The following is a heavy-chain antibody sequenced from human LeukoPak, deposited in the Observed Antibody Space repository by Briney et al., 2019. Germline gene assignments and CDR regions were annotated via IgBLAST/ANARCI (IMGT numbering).Heavy chain of an antibody. CDR1: GYTFTSYA. CDR2: INAGNGNT. J-gene: IGHJ4*02. V-gene: IGHV1-3*01. D-gene: IGHD2-2*01. CDR3: ARGPYCSSTSCYYYYFDY. Sequence: ASVKLSCKASGYTFTSYAMHWVRQAPGQRLEWMGWINAGNGNTKYSQKFQGRVTITRDTSASTAYMELSSLRSEDTAVYYCARGPYCSSTSCYYYYFDYWGQGTLATVSS.